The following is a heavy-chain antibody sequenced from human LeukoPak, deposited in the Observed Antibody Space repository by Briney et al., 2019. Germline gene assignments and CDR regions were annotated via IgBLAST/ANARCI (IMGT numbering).Heavy chain of an antibody. CDR2: ISYDGSNK. Sequence: GGSLRLSCAASGFTFSSYAMHWVRQAPGKGLEWVAVISYDGSNKYYADSVKGRFAISRDNSKNTLYLQMNSLRAEDTAVYYCARDCLHYYDSSGYPSYGMDVWGQGTTVTVSS. CDR1: GFTFSSYA. V-gene: IGHV3-30*09. CDR3: ARDCLHYYDSSGYPSYGMDV. J-gene: IGHJ6*02. D-gene: IGHD3-22*01.